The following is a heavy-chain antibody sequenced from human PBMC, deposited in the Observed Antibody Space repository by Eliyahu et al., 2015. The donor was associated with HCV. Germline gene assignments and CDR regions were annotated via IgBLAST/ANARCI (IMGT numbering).Heavy chain of an antibody. V-gene: IGHV4-39*01. J-gene: IGHJ4*02. D-gene: IGHD1-14*01. CDR2: IYYSGXX. CDR1: GGSXSXSXYY. CDR3: ARQTGLPRPLYYFDY. Sequence: QLQLQESGPGLVKPSETLSLTCTVSGGSXSXSXYYWGWIRQPPGKGLEWIGSIYYSGXXYYNPSLKSRVTISVDTSKNQFSLKLSSVTAADTAVYYCARQTGLPRPLYYFDYWGQGTLVTVSS.